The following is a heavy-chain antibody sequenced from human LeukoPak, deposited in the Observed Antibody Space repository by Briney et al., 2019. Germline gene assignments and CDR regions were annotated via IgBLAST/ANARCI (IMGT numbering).Heavy chain of an antibody. V-gene: IGHV4-59*01. CDR2: IYYGGST. D-gene: IGHD3-10*01. Sequence: PSETLSLTCTDSGASISSYYWSWIRQPPGKGLEWVGYIYYGGSTNYNPSLKSRVTISVDTSKNQFSLKLSSVTAADTAVYYCATSGLGDYYGSGSYMYFQHWGQGTLVTVSS. CDR3: ATSGLGDYYGSGSYMYFQH. J-gene: IGHJ1*01. CDR1: GASISSYY.